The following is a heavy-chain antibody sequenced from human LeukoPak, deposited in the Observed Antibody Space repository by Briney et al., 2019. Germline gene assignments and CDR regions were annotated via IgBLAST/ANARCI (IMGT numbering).Heavy chain of an antibody. Sequence: SVKVPCKASGGTFSSYAISWVRQAPGQGLEWMGGIIPIFGTANYAQKFQGRVTITTDESTSTAYMELSSLRSEDTAVCYCARGRWLQPWGYFDYWGQGTLVTVSS. CDR1: GGTFSSYA. CDR2: IIPIFGTA. V-gene: IGHV1-69*05. CDR3: ARGRWLQPWGYFDY. D-gene: IGHD5-24*01. J-gene: IGHJ4*02.